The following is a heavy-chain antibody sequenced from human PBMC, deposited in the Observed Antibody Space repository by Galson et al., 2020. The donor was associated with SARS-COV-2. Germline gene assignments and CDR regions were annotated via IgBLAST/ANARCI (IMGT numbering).Heavy chain of an antibody. CDR3: ARGNADTAMVDRFDY. D-gene: IGHD5-18*01. CDR2: IRAYNGKT. V-gene: IGHV1-18*04. CDR1: GYTFTSYG. J-gene: IGHJ4*02. Sequence: GESLKISCKASGYTFTSYGISWVRQAPGQGLEGMGWIRAYNGKTTYAQKLQGRVTMTTDTSTSTAYMELRSLRSDDTAVYYCARGNADTAMVDRFDYWGQGTLVTVSS.